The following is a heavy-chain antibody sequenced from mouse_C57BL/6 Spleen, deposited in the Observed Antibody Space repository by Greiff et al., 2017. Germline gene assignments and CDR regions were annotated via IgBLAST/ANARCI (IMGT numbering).Heavy chain of an antibody. Sequence: QVQLKQSGAELARPGASVKLSCKASGYTFTSYGISWVKQRTGQGLEWIGEIYPRRGNTYYNEKFKGKATLTADKSSSTAYMELRSLTSEDSAVYFCARRDYGSSHWYFDVWGTGTTVTVSS. V-gene: IGHV1-81*01. CDR1: GYTFTSYG. J-gene: IGHJ1*03. D-gene: IGHD1-1*01. CDR2: IYPRRGNT. CDR3: ARRDYGSSHWYFDV.